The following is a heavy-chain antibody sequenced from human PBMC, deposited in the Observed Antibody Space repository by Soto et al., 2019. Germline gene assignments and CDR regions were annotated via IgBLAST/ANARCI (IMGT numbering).Heavy chain of an antibody. CDR2: INQDGSES. Sequence: EVQLVESGGGLVQPGGSLRLSCVVSGLTFRNYWMSCVRQAPGKGLEWVANINQDGSESYYVDSVKGRFTISRDNAKNSLYLQMASLRAEDTAVYYCARPARECSSPGCANWGQGTLVTVSS. CDR1: GLTFRNYW. J-gene: IGHJ4*02. D-gene: IGHD2-2*01. V-gene: IGHV3-7*01. CDR3: ARPARECSSPGCAN.